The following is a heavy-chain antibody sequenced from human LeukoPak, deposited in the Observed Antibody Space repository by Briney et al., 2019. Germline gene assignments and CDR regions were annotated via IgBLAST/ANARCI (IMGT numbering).Heavy chain of an antibody. J-gene: IGHJ4*02. CDR1: GYTFTGYY. D-gene: IGHD6-6*01. Sequence: ASVKVSCKASGYTFTGYYMHWVRQAPGQGLEWMGWINPNSGGTNYAQKFQGRVSMTRDTSISTAYMELSRLRSDDTAVYYCARDVDSSSVLGYWGQGTLVTVSS. V-gene: IGHV1-2*02. CDR3: ARDVDSSSVLGY. CDR2: INPNSGGT.